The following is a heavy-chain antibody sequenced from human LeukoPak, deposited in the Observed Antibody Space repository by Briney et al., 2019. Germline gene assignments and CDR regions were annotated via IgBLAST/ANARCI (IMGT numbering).Heavy chain of an antibody. CDR3: ARDRAAGCSGGSCYHNWFDP. V-gene: IGHV3-21*01. CDR2: IIGGRSYI. D-gene: IGHD2-15*01. J-gene: IGHJ5*02. CDR1: GFSFSSYT. Sequence: GGPLRLSCAASGFSFSSYTMNWVRQAPGKGLEWVSSIIGGRSYIYYADSVKGRFTISRDNAKNSLYLEMNSLRAEDTAVYYCARDRAAGCSGGSCYHNWFDPWGQGTLVTVSS.